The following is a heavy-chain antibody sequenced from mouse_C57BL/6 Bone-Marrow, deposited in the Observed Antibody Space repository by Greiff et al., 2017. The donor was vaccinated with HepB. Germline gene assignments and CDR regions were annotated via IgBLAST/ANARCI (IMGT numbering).Heavy chain of an antibody. CDR1: GYTFTSYW. D-gene: IGHD1-1*01. Sequence: VQLQQPGAELVKPGASVKLSCKASGYTFTSYWMHWVKQRPGQGLEWIGMIHPNSGSTNYNEKFKSKATLTVDKSSSTAYMQLSSLTSEDSAVYYCERSDTTVVAAYFDYWGQGTTLTVSS. CDR3: ERSDTTVVAAYFDY. V-gene: IGHV1-64*01. CDR2: IHPNSGST. J-gene: IGHJ2*01.